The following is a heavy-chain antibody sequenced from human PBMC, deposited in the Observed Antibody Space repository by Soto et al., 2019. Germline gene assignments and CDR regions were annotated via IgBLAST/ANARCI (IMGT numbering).Heavy chain of an antibody. V-gene: IGHV1-18*04. J-gene: IGHJ4*02. Sequence: QVQLVQSGAEVKKPGASVKVSCKASGYTFTSYGISWVRQAPGQGLEWMGWISAYNGNTNYAQKVQGIVTMNKDTSTSKAYMEMRRLRSDDPGVYYCARADLYDSSGYHEDYWGQGPLVSVSS. CDR3: ARADLYDSSGYHEDY. D-gene: IGHD3-22*01. CDR2: ISAYNGNT. CDR1: GYTFTSYG.